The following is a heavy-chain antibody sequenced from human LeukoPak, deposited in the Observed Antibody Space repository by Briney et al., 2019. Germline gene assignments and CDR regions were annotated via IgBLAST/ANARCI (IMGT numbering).Heavy chain of an antibody. J-gene: IGHJ5*02. CDR1: GYSFTSYW. CDR3: ARRKDYYDSRGTNNWFDP. D-gene: IGHD3-22*01. CDR2: IYPGDSDT. V-gene: IGHV5-51*01. Sequence: GESLKISCKGSGYSFTSYWIGWVRQMPGKGLEWMGIIYPGDSDTRYSPSFQGQVTISADKSISTACLQWSSLKASDTAMYYCARRKDYYDSRGTNNWFDPWGQGTLVTVSS.